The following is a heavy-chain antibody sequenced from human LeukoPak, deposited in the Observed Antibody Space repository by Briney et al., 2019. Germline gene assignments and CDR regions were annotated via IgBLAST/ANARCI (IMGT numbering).Heavy chain of an antibody. J-gene: IGHJ3*02. CDR1: GGSISSYH. V-gene: IGHV4-59*01. D-gene: IGHD3-16*02. Sequence: SETLSLTCTVSGGSISSYHCSWIRQPPGKGLEWIGYMYYRGSTNYNPSLKSRVTISVDTSKNQFSLKLSSVTAADTAVYYRARFMITFEGVIANAFDIWGQGTMVTVSS. CDR2: MYYRGST. CDR3: ARFMITFEGVIANAFDI.